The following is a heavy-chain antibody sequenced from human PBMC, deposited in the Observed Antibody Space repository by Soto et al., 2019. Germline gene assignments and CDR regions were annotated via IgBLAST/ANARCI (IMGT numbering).Heavy chain of an antibody. CDR3: AGKGYCSSTSCWNWFDP. D-gene: IGHD2-2*01. J-gene: IGHJ5*02. CDR1: GGSISSSSYY. V-gene: IGHV4-39*01. Sequence: KPSETLSLTCTVSGGSISSSSYYWGWIRQPPGKGLEWIGSIYYSGSTYYNPSLKSRVTISVDTSKNQFSLKLSSVTAADTAVYYCAGKGYCSSTSCWNWFDPWGQGTLVTVSS. CDR2: IYYSGST.